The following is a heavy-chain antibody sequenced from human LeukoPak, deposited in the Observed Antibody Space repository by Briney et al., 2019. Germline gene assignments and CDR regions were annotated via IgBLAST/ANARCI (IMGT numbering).Heavy chain of an antibody. Sequence: GGSLRLSCAASGSTFSSYSMNWVRQAPGKGLEWVSSISSSSSYIYYADSVKGRFIISRDNAKNSLYLQMNSLRAEDTAVYYCARTVTTTGCYFDYWGQGTLVTVSS. CDR3: ARTVTTTGCYFDY. CDR1: GSTFSSYS. CDR2: ISSSSSYI. J-gene: IGHJ4*02. D-gene: IGHD4-17*01. V-gene: IGHV3-21*01.